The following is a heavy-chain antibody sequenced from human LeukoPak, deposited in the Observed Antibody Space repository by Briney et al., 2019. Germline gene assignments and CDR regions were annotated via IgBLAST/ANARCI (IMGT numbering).Heavy chain of an antibody. D-gene: IGHD3-10*01. V-gene: IGHV1-2*02. CDR2: IIPNSGGT. Sequence: GASVKVSCKASGYTFTGYYIHWVRQAPGQGVEWMGWIIPNSGGTNYAQKFQGRVTTTRDTSISTAYMELSSLRSDDTAVYYCATGRKNYGSGSYFFPGGFDYWGQGTLVTVSP. J-gene: IGHJ4*02. CDR3: ATGRKNYGSGSYFFPGGFDY. CDR1: GYTFTGYY.